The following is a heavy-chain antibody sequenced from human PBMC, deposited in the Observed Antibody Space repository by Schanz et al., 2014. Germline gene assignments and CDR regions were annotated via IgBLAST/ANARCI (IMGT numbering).Heavy chain of an antibody. CDR3: ARVQDDILTGSEYYYGMDV. CDR2: FIPILDVG. CDR1: RSTFSSYT. D-gene: IGHD3-9*01. J-gene: IGHJ6*02. V-gene: IGHV1-69*02. Sequence: QVQLVQSGAEVKKPGSSVKVSCKASRSTFSSYTISWVRQARGQGLEWVGRFIPILDVGNYAQQFQGRVTLTTDTSTSTAYMELRSLRSDDTAVYYCARVQDDILTGSEYYYGMDVWGQGTTVTVSS.